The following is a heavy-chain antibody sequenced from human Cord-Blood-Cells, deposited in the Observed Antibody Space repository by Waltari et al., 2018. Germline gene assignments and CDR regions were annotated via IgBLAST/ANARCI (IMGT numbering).Heavy chain of an antibody. V-gene: IGHV1-69*06. CDR1: GGTFSSYA. CDR2: IIPIFGKA. CDR3: AREIRYYGSGSYYNVNWFDP. D-gene: IGHD3-10*01. Sequence: QVQLVQSGAEVKKPGSSVKVSCKASGGTFSSYAISWVRQATGHGLEWMGGIIPIFGKANYAHKFQGRVKITEDKSTSTAYMELSSLRSEDTAVYYCAREIRYYGSGSYYNVNWFDPWGQGTLVTVSS. J-gene: IGHJ5*02.